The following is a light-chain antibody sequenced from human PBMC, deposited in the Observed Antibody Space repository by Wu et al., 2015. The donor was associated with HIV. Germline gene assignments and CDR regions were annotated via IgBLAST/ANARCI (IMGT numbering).Light chain of an antibody. V-gene: IGKV3-20*01. Sequence: TLSXRASQSVSSQNLAWYQQTPGQPPRLLIHGASFRATGIPDRFSGSGSGTDFTLTISRLEPEDFAVYYCQQYGTSLLYTFGQGTTLAIK. CDR3: QQYGTSLLYT. CDR1: QSVSSQN. J-gene: IGKJ2*01. CDR2: GAS.